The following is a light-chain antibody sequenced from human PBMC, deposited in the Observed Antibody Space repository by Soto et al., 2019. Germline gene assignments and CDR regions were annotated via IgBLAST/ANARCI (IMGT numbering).Light chain of an antibody. V-gene: IGKV3D-15*01. CDR3: QQYNNWPPT. CDR1: QSVSGN. J-gene: IGKJ1*01. CDR2: GAS. Sequence: EIVMTQSPATLSVSPGERATLSCRASQSVSGNLAWYQQTPGQAPRLLIYGASTRATGIPARFSGSGSGTEFTLTISSLQSEDFAVYDCQQYNNWPPTFGQGTKVYIK.